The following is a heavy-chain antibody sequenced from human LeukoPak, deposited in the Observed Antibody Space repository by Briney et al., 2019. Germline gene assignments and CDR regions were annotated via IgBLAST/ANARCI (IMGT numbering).Heavy chain of an antibody. CDR2: MNPNSGNT. D-gene: IGHD6-19*01. Sequence: ASVKVSCKASGYTSTSYDINWVRQATGQGLEWMGWMNPNSGNTGYAQKFQGRVTMTRNTSISTAYMELSSLRSEDTAVYYCAREEVGSGWYYYYYYGMDVWGQGTTVTVSS. V-gene: IGHV1-8*01. CDR1: GYTSTSYD. J-gene: IGHJ6*02. CDR3: AREEVGSGWYYYYYYGMDV.